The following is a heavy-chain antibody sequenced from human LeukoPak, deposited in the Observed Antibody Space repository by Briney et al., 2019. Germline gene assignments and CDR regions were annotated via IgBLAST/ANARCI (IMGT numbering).Heavy chain of an antibody. D-gene: IGHD6-13*01. CDR2: IYTSGST. J-gene: IGHJ4*02. CDR1: GGSISSGSYY. Sequence: SETLSLACTVSGGSISSGSYYWSWIRLPAGKGLEWIGRIYTSGSTNYNPSLKSRVTISVDTSKNQFSLKLSSVTAADTAVYYCARRPVEQPYYYWGQGTLVTVSS. CDR3: ARRPVEQPYYY. V-gene: IGHV4-61*02.